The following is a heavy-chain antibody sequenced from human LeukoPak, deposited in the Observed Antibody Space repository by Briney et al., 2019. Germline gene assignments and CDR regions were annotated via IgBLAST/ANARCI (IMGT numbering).Heavy chain of an antibody. D-gene: IGHD4-11*01. J-gene: IGHJ4*02. CDR2: IIPIFGTA. Sequence: GSSVKVSCKASGGTFSSYAISWVRQAPGQGLEWMGGIIPIFGTANYAQKFQGRVTITTDESTSTAYMELSSLRSEDTAVYYCAREQLLGYSNYDYFDYWGQGTLVTVSS. CDR1: GGTFSSYA. CDR3: AREQLLGYSNYDYFDY. V-gene: IGHV1-69*05.